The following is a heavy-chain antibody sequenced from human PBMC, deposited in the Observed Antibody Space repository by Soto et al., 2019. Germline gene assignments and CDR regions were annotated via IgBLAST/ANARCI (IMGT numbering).Heavy chain of an antibody. CDR3: AKGRTVGATQGIKVDAFDI. D-gene: IGHD1-26*01. J-gene: IGHJ3*02. CDR1: GFTFDDYT. V-gene: IGHV3-43*01. CDR2: ISWDGGST. Sequence: EVQLVESGGVVVQPGGSLRLSCAASGFTFDDYTMHWVRQAPGKGLEWVSLISWDGGSTYYADSVKGRFTISRDNRKNSLYLQMNSLRTEDTALYYCAKGRTVGATQGIKVDAFDIWGQGTMVTVSS.